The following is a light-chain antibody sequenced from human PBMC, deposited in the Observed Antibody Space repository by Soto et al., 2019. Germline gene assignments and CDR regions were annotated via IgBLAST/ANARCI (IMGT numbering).Light chain of an antibody. Sequence: DIQMTQSPSTLSASVGDRVTITCRASQSISSSLAWYQQRPGKAPNLLIYDVSSLQSGVPSRFSGSGSGTEFTLTISSLQPGDFATYYCQQYNSYSPAFGQGTKVDIK. CDR1: QSISSS. CDR2: DVS. J-gene: IGKJ1*01. CDR3: QQYNSYSPA. V-gene: IGKV1-5*01.